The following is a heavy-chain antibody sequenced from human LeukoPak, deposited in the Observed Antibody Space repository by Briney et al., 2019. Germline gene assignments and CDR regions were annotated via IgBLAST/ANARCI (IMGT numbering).Heavy chain of an antibody. V-gene: IGHV3-30*19. D-gene: IGHD3-10*01. CDR3: AKEDRGELNSFDS. CDR2: LSYDGFSK. CDR1: GFTFSSYG. Sequence: PGRSLRLSCAASGFTFSSYGMHWVREAPGKGLVWVTALSYDGFSKFYANSVKGRFTISGDNSKTTLYLQMNSLRVVDSAVYYCAKEDRGELNSFDSWGQGTLVTVSS. J-gene: IGHJ4*02.